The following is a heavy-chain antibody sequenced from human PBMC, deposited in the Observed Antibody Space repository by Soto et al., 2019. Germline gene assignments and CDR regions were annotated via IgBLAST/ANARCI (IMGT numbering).Heavy chain of an antibody. Sequence: PGGSLRLSCAASGFTFSSYAMHWVRQAPGKGLEWVAVISYDGSNKYYADSVKGRFTISRDNSKNTLYLQMNSLRAEDTAVYYCVTAMVTGYWGQGTLVTVSS. D-gene: IGHD5-18*01. CDR3: VTAMVTGY. J-gene: IGHJ4*02. V-gene: IGHV3-30*01. CDR2: ISYDGSNK. CDR1: GFTFSSYA.